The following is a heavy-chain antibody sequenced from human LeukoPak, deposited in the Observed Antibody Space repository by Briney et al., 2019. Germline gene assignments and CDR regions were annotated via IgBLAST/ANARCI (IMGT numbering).Heavy chain of an antibody. Sequence: ASVKVSCKTSGYTFTDYYIYWVRQAPGQGLEWMGWMNPNSGDTNYAQKFQGRVTMTRDTSISTAYMGLSRLRSDDTAVYYCARDADFWSGYFPSFDYWGQGTLVTVSS. J-gene: IGHJ4*02. CDR2: MNPNSGDT. CDR1: GYTFTDYY. V-gene: IGHV1-2*02. CDR3: ARDADFWSGYFPSFDY. D-gene: IGHD3-3*01.